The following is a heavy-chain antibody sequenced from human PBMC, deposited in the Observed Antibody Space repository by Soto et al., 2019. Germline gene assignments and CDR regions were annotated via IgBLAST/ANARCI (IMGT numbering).Heavy chain of an antibody. D-gene: IGHD5-12*01. CDR2: INSDGSST. J-gene: IGHJ6*02. CDR1: GFTFSSYW. V-gene: IGHV3-74*01. Sequence: EVQLVESGGGLVQPGGSLRLSCAASGFTFSSYWMHWVRQAPGKGLVWVSRINSDGSSTSYADSVKGRFTISRDNAKNTLYLQMNSLRAEDTAVYYCVREDIVATMRYYYYGMDVWGQGTTVTVSS. CDR3: VREDIVATMRYYYYGMDV.